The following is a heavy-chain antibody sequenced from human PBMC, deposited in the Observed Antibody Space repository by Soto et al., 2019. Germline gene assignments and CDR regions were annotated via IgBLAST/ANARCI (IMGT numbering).Heavy chain of an antibody. CDR2: IDWDDDK. Sequence: SGPTLVNPTQTLTLTCTFSGFSLSTSGMCVSWIRQPPGKALEWLALIDWDDDKYYSTSLKTRLTISKDTSKNQVVLTMTNMDPVDTATYYCARSLSAMKGQVGLNWFDPWGQGTLVTVSS. CDR1: GFSLSTSGMC. V-gene: IGHV2-70*01. D-gene: IGHD1-26*01. CDR3: ARSLSAMKGQVGLNWFDP. J-gene: IGHJ5*02.